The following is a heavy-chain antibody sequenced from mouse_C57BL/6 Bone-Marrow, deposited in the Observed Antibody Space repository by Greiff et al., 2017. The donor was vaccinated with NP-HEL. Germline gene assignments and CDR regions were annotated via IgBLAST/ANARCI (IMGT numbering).Heavy chain of an antibody. D-gene: IGHD2-1*01. CDR3: ALYGNSFAY. Sequence: VQLQQSGAELVMPGASVKLSCKASGYTFTSYWMHWVKQRPGQSLEWIGEIDPSDSYTNYNQKFKGKSTLTVDKSSSTAYMQLSSLTSEDSAVYYCALYGNSFAYWGQGTLVTVSA. V-gene: IGHV1-69*01. CDR1: GYTFTSYW. CDR2: IDPSDSYT. J-gene: IGHJ3*01.